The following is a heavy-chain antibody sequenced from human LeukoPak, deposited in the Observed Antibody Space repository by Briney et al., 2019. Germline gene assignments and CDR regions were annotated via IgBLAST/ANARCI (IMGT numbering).Heavy chain of an antibody. CDR1: GFTFSNYW. J-gene: IGHJ3*02. CDR2: IDTDGSGT. V-gene: IGHV3-74*01. CDR3: ARDAAYCGGDCYLFDI. D-gene: IGHD2-21*01. Sequence: GGSLRLSCAASGFTFSNYWMHWVRQAPGKGLVWVSRIDTDGSGTTYADSVKGRFTISSDNAKNTLYLQMSSLRAEDTAVYYCARDAAYCGGDCYLFDIWGQGTMVTVSS.